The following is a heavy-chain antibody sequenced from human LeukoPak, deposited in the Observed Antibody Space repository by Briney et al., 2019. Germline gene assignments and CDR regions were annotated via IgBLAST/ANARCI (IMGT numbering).Heavy chain of an antibody. V-gene: IGHV3-30*03. CDR3: ARDSSLLGYYYGMDV. CDR1: GFTFSSYG. Sequence: GGSLRLSCAASGFTFSSYGMHWVRQAPGKGLEWVAVISYDGSNKYYADSVKGRFTISRDNSKNTLYLQMNSLRAEDTAVYYCARDSSLLGYYYGMDVWGQGTTVTVSS. D-gene: IGHD3-16*01. J-gene: IGHJ6*02. CDR2: ISYDGSNK.